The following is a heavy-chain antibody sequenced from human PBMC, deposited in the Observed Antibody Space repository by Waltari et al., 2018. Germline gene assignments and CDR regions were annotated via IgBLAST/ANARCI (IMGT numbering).Heavy chain of an antibody. CDR1: GFLFSSYN. CDR3: AREYYYDGSTYDQ. Sequence: VQLVESGGGLVKSGGSLRLSCEASGFLFSSYNMNWVRQAPGKGREWVSSITRDGCSIYYADSVKGRFTVSRDNAKNSLYVQMNNLGAEDTAVYYCAREYYYDGSTYDQWGQGTLVTVSS. D-gene: IGHD3-22*01. V-gene: IGHV3-21*01. CDR2: ITRDGCSI. J-gene: IGHJ4*02.